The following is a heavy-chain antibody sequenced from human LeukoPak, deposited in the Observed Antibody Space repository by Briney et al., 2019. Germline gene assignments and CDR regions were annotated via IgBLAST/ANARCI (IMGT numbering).Heavy chain of an antibody. CDR3: AKGRIAPDY. D-gene: IGHD6-13*01. CDR2: ISGSGGST. V-gene: IGHV3-23*01. Sequence: GGSLRLSCAASGFTFSSYAMSWVRQAPGKGLECVSTISGSGGSTSYADSVKGRFTISRDNSKNTGYLQMNSLGGEDTAVYYCAKGRIAPDYWGQGTLVTVSS. CDR1: GFTFSSYA. J-gene: IGHJ4*02.